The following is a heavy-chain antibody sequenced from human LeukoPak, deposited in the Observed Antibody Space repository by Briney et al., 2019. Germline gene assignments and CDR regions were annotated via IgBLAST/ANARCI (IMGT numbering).Heavy chain of an antibody. CDR1: GGSISSYY. CDR2: IYTSGST. D-gene: IGHD3-22*01. CDR3: ARSGYYDSSGYLKDDAFDI. J-gene: IGHJ3*02. Sequence: SETLSLTCTVSGGSISSYYWSWIRQPAGKGLEWIGHIYTSGSTNYNPSLKSRVTMSVDTSKNQFSLKLSSVTAADTAVYHCARSGYYDSSGYLKDDAFDIWGQGTMVTISS. V-gene: IGHV4-4*07.